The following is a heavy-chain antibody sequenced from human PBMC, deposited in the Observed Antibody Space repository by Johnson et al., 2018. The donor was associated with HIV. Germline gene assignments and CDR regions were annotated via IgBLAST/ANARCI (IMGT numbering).Heavy chain of an antibody. CDR2: IWYDGSRK. J-gene: IGHJ3*02. V-gene: IGHV3-30*02. Sequence: QVQLVESGGGVVQPGGSLRLSCAASGFIFSSYGMHWVRQAPGKGLEWVAFIWYDGSRKYYADSVKGRFTISRVNSKNMLYLQMNSLRVEDTAVYYCAKEGSRGTVTQAPDAFDIWGQGTMVTVSS. CDR3: AKEGSRGTVTQAPDAFDI. CDR1: GFIFSSYG. D-gene: IGHD4-17*01.